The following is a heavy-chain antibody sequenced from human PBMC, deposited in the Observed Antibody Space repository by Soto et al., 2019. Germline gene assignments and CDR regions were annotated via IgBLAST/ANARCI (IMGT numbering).Heavy chain of an antibody. V-gene: IGHV1-69*13. Sequence: ASVKVSCKASGSTFSTYAISWVRQAPGQGLEWMGGIIPIFGTAKYAQKFQGRVTITADESTSTAYMELSSLRSEDTAVYYCAREIFGVIISGGRDAFDIWGQGTMVTVS. CDR1: GSTFSTYA. D-gene: IGHD3-3*01. J-gene: IGHJ3*02. CDR2: IIPIFGTA. CDR3: AREIFGVIISGGRDAFDI.